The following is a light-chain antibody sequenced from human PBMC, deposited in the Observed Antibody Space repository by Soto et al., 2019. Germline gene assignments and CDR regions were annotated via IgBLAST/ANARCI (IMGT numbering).Light chain of an antibody. J-gene: IGLJ2*01. V-gene: IGLV2-8*01. CDR3: SSYAGRNNFV. CDR1: SSDVGGYNY. CDR2: EVS. Sequence: QSALTQPPSATGSPGQSVTISCTGTSSDVGGYNYVSWYQQHPGKAPKLMIYEVSMRPSGVPDRFSGSKSGNTASLTVSGLQAEVEADYYCSSYAGRNNFVFGGGTKLTVL.